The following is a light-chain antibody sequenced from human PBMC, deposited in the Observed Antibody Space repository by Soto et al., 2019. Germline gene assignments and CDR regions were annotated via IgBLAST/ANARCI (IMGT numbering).Light chain of an antibody. CDR1: SSDVGGYNY. CDR3: SSYTSSTLYV. Sequence: QSVLTQPASVSGSPGQSITISCTGTSSDVGGYNYVSWYQQYPGKAPKLMIYEVSNRPSGVSNRFSGSKSGNTASLTISGLQAEDEADYYCSSYTSSTLYVFGTGTKVTLL. CDR2: EVS. V-gene: IGLV2-14*01. J-gene: IGLJ1*01.